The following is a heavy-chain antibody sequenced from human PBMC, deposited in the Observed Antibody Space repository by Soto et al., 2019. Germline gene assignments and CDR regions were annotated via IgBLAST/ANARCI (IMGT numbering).Heavy chain of an antibody. Sequence: EVQLVESGGGLVQPGGSLRLSCAASGFTFDDHTMHWVRQAPGKGLEWVSLITWDAGSAFYADSVRGRFTISRDNSKNSLYLQMNSLRTEDSALYDCAKEKDRIFDYWGRGTPVTVSS. J-gene: IGHJ4*02. V-gene: IGHV3-43*01. CDR2: ITWDAGSA. CDR1: GFTFDDHT. CDR3: AKEKDRIFDY.